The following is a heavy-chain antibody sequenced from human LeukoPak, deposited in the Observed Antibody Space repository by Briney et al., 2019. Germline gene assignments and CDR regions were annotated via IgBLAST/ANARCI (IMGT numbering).Heavy chain of an antibody. CDR3: VRDRSGVLSHAIPFEF. J-gene: IGHJ4*02. CDR2: INWSGGST. D-gene: IGHD3-3*01. Sequence: EGSLRLSCAASGFTFDDYDMSWVRQAPGKGLEWISHINWSGGSTRYVDSVEGRFTISRDNAKNSLYLQMNSLRLEDTAVYYCVRDRSGVLSHAIPFEFWGQGSLVTVSS. CDR1: GFTFDDYD. V-gene: IGHV3-20*04.